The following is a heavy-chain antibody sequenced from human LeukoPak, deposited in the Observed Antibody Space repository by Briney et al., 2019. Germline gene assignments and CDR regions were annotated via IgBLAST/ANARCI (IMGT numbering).Heavy chain of an antibody. V-gene: IGHV3-33*06. CDR1: GFTFSGYG. Sequence: GRSLRLSCAASGFTFSGYGMHWVRQAPGKGLEWVAVIWYDGSNKYYADSVKGRFTISRDNSKNTLYLQMNSLRAEDTAVYYCAKDSPLAMNDYWGQGTLVTVSS. CDR2: IWYDGSNK. J-gene: IGHJ4*02. CDR3: AKDSPLAMNDY. D-gene: IGHD5-18*01.